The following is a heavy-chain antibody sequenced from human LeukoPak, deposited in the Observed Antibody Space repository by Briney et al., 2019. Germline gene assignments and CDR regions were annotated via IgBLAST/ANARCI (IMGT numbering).Heavy chain of an antibody. D-gene: IGHD6-13*01. V-gene: IGHV4-59*13. CDR2: IYYSGST. J-gene: IGHJ5*02. CDR1: GGSISSYY. CDR3: ARDRVAAAGANWFDP. Sequence: SETLSLTCTVSGGSISSYYWSWIRQPPGKGLEWIGYIYYSGSTNYDPSLKSRVTISVDTSKNQFSLKLSSVTAADTAVYYCARDRVAAAGANWFDPWGQGTLVTVSS.